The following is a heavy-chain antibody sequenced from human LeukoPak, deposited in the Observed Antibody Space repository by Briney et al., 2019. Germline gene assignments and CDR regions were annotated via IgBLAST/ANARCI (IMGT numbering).Heavy chain of an antibody. V-gene: IGHV1-2*02. CDR1: GYTFTSYD. CDR2: INPNSGGT. Sequence: ASVKVSCKASGYTFTSYDINWVRQATGQGLEWMGWINPNSGGTNYAQKFQGRVTMTRDTSISTAYMELSRLRSDDTAVYYCARSVGSGWYGLDYWGQGTLVTVSS. D-gene: IGHD6-19*01. CDR3: ARSVGSGWYGLDY. J-gene: IGHJ4*02.